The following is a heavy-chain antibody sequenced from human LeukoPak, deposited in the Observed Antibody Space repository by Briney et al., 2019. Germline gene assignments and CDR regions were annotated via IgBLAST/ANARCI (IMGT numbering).Heavy chain of an antibody. J-gene: IGHJ4*02. CDR1: GYTFTRYY. Sequence: GASVKVSCKASGYTFTRYYMHWVRQAPGQGLEWMGWINPNSGGTNYAQKFQGRVTMTRDTSISTAYMELSRLRSDDTAVYYCARDRYGGQYADYWGQGTLVTVSS. CDR2: INPNSGGT. D-gene: IGHD4-23*01. V-gene: IGHV1-2*02. CDR3: ARDRYGGQYADY.